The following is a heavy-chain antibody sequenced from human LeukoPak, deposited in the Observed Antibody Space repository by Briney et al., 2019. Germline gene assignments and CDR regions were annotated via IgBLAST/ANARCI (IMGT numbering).Heavy chain of an antibody. Sequence: ASVKVSCKASGYTFTGYYMHWVRQATGQGLEWMGWMNPNSGNTGYAQKFQGRVTMTRNTSISTAYMELSSLRSEDTAVYYCARGPLVTTQIRWGQGTLVTVSS. CDR3: ARGPLVTTQIR. D-gene: IGHD4-17*01. CDR1: GYTFTGYY. J-gene: IGHJ4*02. V-gene: IGHV1-8*02. CDR2: MNPNSGNT.